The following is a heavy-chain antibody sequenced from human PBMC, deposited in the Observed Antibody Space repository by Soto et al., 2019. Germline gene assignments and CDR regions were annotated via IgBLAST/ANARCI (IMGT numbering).Heavy chain of an antibody. V-gene: IGHV4-39*01. Sequence: SETLSLTCTVSGGSISSSSYYGGWIRQPPGKGLEWIGSIYYSGSTYYNPSLKSRVTISVDTSKNQFSLKLSSVTAADTAVYYCARLTSDGYSYTIYGMDVWGQGTTVTVSS. J-gene: IGHJ6*02. CDR1: GGSISSSSYY. CDR3: ARLTSDGYSYTIYGMDV. CDR2: IYYSGST. D-gene: IGHD5-18*01.